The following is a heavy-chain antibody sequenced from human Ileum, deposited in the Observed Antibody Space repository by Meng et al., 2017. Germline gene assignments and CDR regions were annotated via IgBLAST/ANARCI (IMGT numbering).Heavy chain of an antibody. V-gene: IGHV4-30-4*01. CDR3: SSGQQGYLDH. Sequence: LQEPVDALETPSQPLSLTCRSSGGSISSWTYFWSWLGKGPGKGLECFGSRSTSCNPYFNPPLTSRITTSVDPFNLQFSSMLAAETAVDSGVSDCSSGQQGYLDHWGRGTLVTVSS. D-gene: IGHD6-13*01. CDR1: GGSISSWTYF. CDR2: RSTSCNP. J-gene: IGHJ2*01.